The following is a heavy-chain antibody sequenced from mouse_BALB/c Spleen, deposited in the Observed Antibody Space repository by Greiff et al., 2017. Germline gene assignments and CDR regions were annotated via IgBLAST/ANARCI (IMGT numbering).Heavy chain of an antibody. Sequence: EVQLVESGGGLVKPGGSLKLSCAASGFAFSSYDMSWVRQTPEKRLELVAYISSGGGSTYYPDTVKGRFTISRDNAKNTLYLQMSSLKSEDTAMYYCARRYGSSYRYAMDYWGQGTSVTVSS. CDR1: GFAFSSYD. V-gene: IGHV5-12-1*01. D-gene: IGHD1-1*01. CDR3: ARRYGSSYRYAMDY. CDR2: ISSGGGST. J-gene: IGHJ4*01.